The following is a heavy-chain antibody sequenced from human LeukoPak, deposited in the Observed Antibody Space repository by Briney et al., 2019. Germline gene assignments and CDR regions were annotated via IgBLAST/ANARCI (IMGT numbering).Heavy chain of an antibody. D-gene: IGHD1-26*01. CDR1: IFTFSNYW. V-gene: IGHV3-74*01. J-gene: IGHJ4*02. CDR3: ARKSGSYYFFDY. Sequence: TGGSLRLSCSASIFTFSNYWMHWVRQAPGKGLVWVSRIDSDGSRTSYADSVKGRFTISRDNAKNTLYLQMNSLRAEDTAVYYCARKSGSYYFFDYWGQGTLVTVSS. CDR2: IDSDGSRT.